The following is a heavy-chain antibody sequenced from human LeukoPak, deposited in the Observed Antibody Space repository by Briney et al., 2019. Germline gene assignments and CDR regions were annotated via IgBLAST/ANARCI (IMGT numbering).Heavy chain of an antibody. Sequence: KPSETLSLTCTVSGGYISSYYWSWIRQPPGKGLEWIGYIYTTGTTNYNPSLKSRVTISVDTSQNQFSLKLTSVTAADTAVYYCARHGGYGSSAAYWGQGTLVTVSS. V-gene: IGHV4-4*09. J-gene: IGHJ4*02. CDR2: IYTTGTT. CDR1: GGYISSYY. D-gene: IGHD6-6*01. CDR3: ARHGGYGSSAAY.